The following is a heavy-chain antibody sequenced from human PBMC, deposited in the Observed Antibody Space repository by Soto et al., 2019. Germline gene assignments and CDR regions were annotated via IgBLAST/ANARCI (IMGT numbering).Heavy chain of an antibody. D-gene: IGHD3-9*01. V-gene: IGHV1-18*01. CDR1: GYTFTSYG. CDR3: AISHILTCNDY. CDR2: ISAYNGNT. Sequence: QVQLVQSGAEVKKPGASVKVSCKASGYTFTSYGISWVRQAPGQGLEWMGWISAYNGNTNYAQKLQCRATMPTDTSTSTAYMALRSLRSDDTAVYYCAISHILTCNDYWGQGTLVTVSS. J-gene: IGHJ4*02.